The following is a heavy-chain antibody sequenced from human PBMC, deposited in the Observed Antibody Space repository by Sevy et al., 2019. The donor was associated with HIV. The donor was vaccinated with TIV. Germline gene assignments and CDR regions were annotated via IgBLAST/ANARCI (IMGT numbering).Heavy chain of an antibody. D-gene: IGHD3-10*01. CDR2: ITISGGTT. V-gene: IGHV3-23*01. CDR3: AKDSVSGTYYTGDFDF. J-gene: IGHJ4*02. CDR1: GFTFSNYA. Sequence: GGSLRLSCAASGFTFSNYAMSWVRQAPGKGLEWVSVITISGGTTYYGDYVKSRFTISKDSSKNTLYLKMNSLRAEDTAIYYCAKDSVSGTYYTGDFDFWGQGTLVTVSS.